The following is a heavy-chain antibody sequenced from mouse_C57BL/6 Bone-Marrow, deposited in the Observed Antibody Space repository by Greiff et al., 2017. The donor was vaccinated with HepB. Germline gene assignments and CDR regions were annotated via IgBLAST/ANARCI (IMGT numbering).Heavy chain of an antibody. CDR3: ARHGRGYYAMDY. J-gene: IGHJ4*01. V-gene: IGHV5-17*01. CDR1: GFTFSDYG. CDR2: ISSGSSTI. Sequence: EVKLMESGGGLVKPGGSLKLSCAASGFTFSDYGMHWVRQAPEKGLEWVAYISSGSSTIYYADTVKGRFTISRDNAKNTLFLQMTSLRSEDTAMYYCARHGRGYYAMDYWGQGTSVTVSS. D-gene: IGHD1-1*01.